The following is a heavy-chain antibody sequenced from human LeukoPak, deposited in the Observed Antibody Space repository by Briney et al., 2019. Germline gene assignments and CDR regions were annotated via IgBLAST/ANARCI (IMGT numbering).Heavy chain of an antibody. J-gene: IGHJ4*02. CDR1: GYTFTSYG. Sequence: ASVKVSCKASGYTFTSYGISGVRQAPGQGLEWMGLINPSNGYTDYAQRFQGRVTMTRDTSTTTVYMELSSLRSEDTAVYYCARGGLMGAPGQRYEFWGQGTLVTVSS. D-gene: IGHD3-9*01. CDR3: ARGGLMGAPGQRYEF. V-gene: IGHV1-18*01. CDR2: INPSNGYT.